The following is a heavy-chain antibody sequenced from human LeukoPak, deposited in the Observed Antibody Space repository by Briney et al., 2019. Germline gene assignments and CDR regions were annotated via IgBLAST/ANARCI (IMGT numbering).Heavy chain of an antibody. J-gene: IGHJ6*03. CDR2: MNPNSGNT. Sequence: ASVKVSCKASGYTFTSYDINWVRQATGQGLEWMGWMNPNSGNTGYAQKFQGRVTMTRNTSISTAYMKLSSLRSEDTAVYYCARGKKDGYNLYYYMDVWGQGTLVTVSS. D-gene: IGHD5-24*01. CDR3: ARGKKDGYNLYYYMDV. CDR1: GYTFTSYD. V-gene: IGHV1-8*01.